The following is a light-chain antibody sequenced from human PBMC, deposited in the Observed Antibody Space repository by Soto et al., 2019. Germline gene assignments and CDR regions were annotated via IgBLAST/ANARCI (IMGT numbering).Light chain of an antibody. CDR3: QQYNSYWWT. V-gene: IGKV1-5*01. CDR2: DAS. J-gene: IGKJ1*01. Sequence: DIQMTQYPSTLSASVRDRVTITCRASQSIGNWLAWYQQKPGKAPQLLIYDASSLESGVPSRFSGSGSGTEFTLTISSLQPDDFATYYCQQYNSYWWTFGQGTKVDIK. CDR1: QSIGNW.